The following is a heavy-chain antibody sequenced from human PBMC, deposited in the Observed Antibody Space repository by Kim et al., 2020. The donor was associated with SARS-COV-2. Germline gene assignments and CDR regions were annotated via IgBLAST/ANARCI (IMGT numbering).Heavy chain of an antibody. CDR3: AKVRVKYYDILTGYSLGVDYCGIDV. Sequence: GGSLRLSCAASGFTFSSYGMHWVRQAPGKGLEWVAVISYDGSNKYYADSVKGRFTISRDNSKNTLYLQMNSLRAEDTAVYYCAKVRVKYYDILTGYSLGVDYCGIDVWGQGTTVPVS. V-gene: IGHV3-30*18. CDR1: GFTFSSYG. CDR2: ISYDGSNK. J-gene: IGHJ6*02. D-gene: IGHD3-9*01.